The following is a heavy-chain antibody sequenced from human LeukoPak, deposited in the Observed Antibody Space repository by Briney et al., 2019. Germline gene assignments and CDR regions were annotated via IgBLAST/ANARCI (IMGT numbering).Heavy chain of an antibody. D-gene: IGHD3-10*01. Sequence: GGSLRLSCAASGFTFSSYSMNWVRQAPGKGLGWVSSISSSRYIYYADSVKGRFTISRDNAKNSLYLQMNSLRAEDTAVYYCAKDHRFGELFGYYYYGMDVWGQGTTVTVSS. CDR2: ISSSRYI. CDR1: GFTFSSYS. CDR3: AKDHRFGELFGYYYYGMDV. J-gene: IGHJ6*02. V-gene: IGHV3-21*01.